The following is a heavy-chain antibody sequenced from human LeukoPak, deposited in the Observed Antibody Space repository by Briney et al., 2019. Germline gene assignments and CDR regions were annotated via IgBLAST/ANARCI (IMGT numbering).Heavy chain of an antibody. V-gene: IGHV5-10-1*01. D-gene: IGHD6-19*01. Sequence: GESLRISCKGSGYSFANYWISWVRQIPGKGLEWVGRIDPSDSFTNYSPSFQGHVTISVDNSISTAYLHWSSLKASDTAMYYCARRYSSGWYTNAEYFHHWGQGSLVTVSS. CDR2: IDPSDSFT. CDR3: ARRYSSGWYTNAEYFHH. CDR1: GYSFANYW. J-gene: IGHJ1*01.